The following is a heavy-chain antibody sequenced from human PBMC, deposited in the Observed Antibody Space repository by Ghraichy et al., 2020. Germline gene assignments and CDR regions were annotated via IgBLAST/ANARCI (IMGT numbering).Heavy chain of an antibody. CDR3: ATIRRLRRGYSYGFLVDHPY. CDR1: GGSFSGYY. CDR2: INHSGST. Sequence: SETLSLTCAVYGGSFSGYYWSWIRQPPGKGLEWIGEINHSGSTNYNPSLKSRVTISVDTSKNQFSLKLSSVTAADTAVYYCATIRRLRRGYSYGFLVDHPYWGQGTLVTVSS. D-gene: IGHD5-18*01. J-gene: IGHJ4*02. V-gene: IGHV4-34*01.